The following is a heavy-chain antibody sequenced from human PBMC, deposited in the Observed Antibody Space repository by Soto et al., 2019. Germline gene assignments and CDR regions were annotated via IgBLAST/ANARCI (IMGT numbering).Heavy chain of an antibody. D-gene: IGHD5-12*01. J-gene: IGHJ4*02. V-gene: IGHV4-59*01. CDR1: GGPIRRYY. CDR2: IAYTGIT. CDR3: AREGTSGYEALDY. Sequence: VHLQESVPVLLKPSETLSLTCSVSGGPIRRYYLSWVRQASGNGLEWIAYIAYTGITGYNPSPWSRVTISRGTYEIVYSLKMTSVTSADPAVYYCAREGTSGYEALDYWGQGTLVTVSS.